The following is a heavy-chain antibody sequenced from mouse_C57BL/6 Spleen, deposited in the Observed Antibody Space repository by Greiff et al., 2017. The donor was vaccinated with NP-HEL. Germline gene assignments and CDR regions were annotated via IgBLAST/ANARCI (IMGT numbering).Heavy chain of an antibody. D-gene: IGHD1-1*01. Sequence: DVQLQESGAELVRPGSSVKMSCKTSGYTFTSYGINWVKQRPGQGLEWIGYIYIGNGYTEYNEKFKGKATLTSDTSSSTAYMQLSSLTSEDSAIYFCARDGIYYYGSSSTYYFDYWGQGTTLTVSS. V-gene: IGHV1-58*01. J-gene: IGHJ2*01. CDR3: ARDGIYYYGSSSTYYFDY. CDR2: IYIGNGYT. CDR1: GYTFTSYG.